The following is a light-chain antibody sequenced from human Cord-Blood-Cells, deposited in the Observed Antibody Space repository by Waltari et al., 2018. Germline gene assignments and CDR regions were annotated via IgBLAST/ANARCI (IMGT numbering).Light chain of an antibody. Sequence: SYELTQPPSVSVSPGQTASITCSGDKLGDKYACWYQQKPGPSAELGIYQDSKRPSGIAGRVSGAHSGNTATLTISGTQAMDGADDYCQAWDSSAVVFGGGTKLTVL. CDR3: QAWDSSAVV. J-gene: IGLJ2*01. V-gene: IGLV3-1*01. CDR2: QDS. CDR1: KLGDKY.